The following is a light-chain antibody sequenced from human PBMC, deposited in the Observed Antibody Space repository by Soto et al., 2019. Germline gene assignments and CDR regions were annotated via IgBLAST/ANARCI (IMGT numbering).Light chain of an antibody. Sequence: IPLTQSPSSLSASVGDRVTITCRASQVISKYLAWYQQKPGTAPKLLIYLASTLQGGVPSRFSGSGSGTDFSLTISSLQTEDVATYYCQYLNSFPLTFGGGTKVEIK. J-gene: IGKJ4*01. CDR2: LAS. CDR3: QYLNSFPLT. V-gene: IGKV1-9*01. CDR1: QVISKY.